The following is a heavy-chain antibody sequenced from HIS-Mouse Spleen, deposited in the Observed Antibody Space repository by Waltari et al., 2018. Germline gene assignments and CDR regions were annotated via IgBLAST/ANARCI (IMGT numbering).Heavy chain of an antibody. J-gene: IGHJ5*02. Sequence: EVQLVESGGGLVQPGGSLRLSCAASGFTFSSYGMSWVRQAPGKGLEWVANIKQDGSEKYYVDSVKGRFTISRDNAKNSLYLQMNSLRAEDTAVYYCARERRGPGWFDPWGQGTLVTVSS. V-gene: IGHV3-7*01. CDR3: ARERRGPGWFDP. CDR1: GFTFSSYG. CDR2: IKQDGSEK. D-gene: IGHD5-12*01.